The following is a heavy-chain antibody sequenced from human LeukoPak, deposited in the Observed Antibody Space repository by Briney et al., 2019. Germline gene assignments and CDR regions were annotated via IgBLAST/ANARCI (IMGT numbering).Heavy chain of an antibody. CDR1: GFTFSSYA. Sequence: GGSLRLSCAASGFTFSSYAMHWVRQAPGKGLEYVSAISSNGGSTYYANSVKGRFTISRDNSKNTLYLQMGSLRAEDMAVYYCARGDTLYYDFWSGFSDCWGQGTLVTVSS. D-gene: IGHD3-3*01. CDR3: ARGDTLYYDFWSGFSDC. V-gene: IGHV3-64*01. J-gene: IGHJ4*02. CDR2: ISSNGGST.